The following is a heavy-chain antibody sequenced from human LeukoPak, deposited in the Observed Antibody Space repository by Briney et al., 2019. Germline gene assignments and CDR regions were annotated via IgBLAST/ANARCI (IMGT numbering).Heavy chain of an antibody. CDR1: GGSINTYY. CDR3: ARSLGATRYNLKYYFYYGLDV. Sequence: SETPSLTCTVSGGSINTYYWSWIRQPPGKGLEWIGYIHYSGSTNYNPSLKGRLTLAVDTSNNQFSLRLGSVTAADTAVYYCARSLGATRYNLKYYFYYGLDVWGQGTTVTVSS. CDR2: IHYSGST. V-gene: IGHV4-59*01. D-gene: IGHD1-26*01. J-gene: IGHJ6*02.